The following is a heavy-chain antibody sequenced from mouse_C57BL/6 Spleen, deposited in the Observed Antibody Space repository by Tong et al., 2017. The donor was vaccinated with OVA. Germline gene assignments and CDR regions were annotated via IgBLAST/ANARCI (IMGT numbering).Heavy chain of an antibody. CDR2: ISYDGSN. Sequence: EVQLQESGPGLVKPSQSLSLTCSVTGYSITSGYYWNWIRQFPGNKLEWMGYISYDGSNNYNPSLKNRISITRDTSKNQFFLKLNSVTTEDTATYYCARGNDGYYVPYWYFDVWGTGTTVTVSS. V-gene: IGHV3-6*01. D-gene: IGHD2-3*01. J-gene: IGHJ1*03. CDR1: GYSITSGYY. CDR3: ARGNDGYYVPYWYFDV.